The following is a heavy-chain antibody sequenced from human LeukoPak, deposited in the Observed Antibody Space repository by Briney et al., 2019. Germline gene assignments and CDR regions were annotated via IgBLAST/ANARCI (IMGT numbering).Heavy chain of an antibody. CDR2: ISYDGTNS. V-gene: IGHV3-30*18. CDR3: AKKYDNWIDY. D-gene: IGHD3/OR15-3a*01. J-gene: IGHJ4*02. Sequence: PGGSLRLSCAASGFTFDNSGMHWVRQAPGKGLEWMAVISYDGTNSYYADSAKGRFAISRDNSKNTVFLQMNSLRVEDTAVYYCAKKYDNWIDYWGQGTLVTVSS. CDR1: GFTFDNSG.